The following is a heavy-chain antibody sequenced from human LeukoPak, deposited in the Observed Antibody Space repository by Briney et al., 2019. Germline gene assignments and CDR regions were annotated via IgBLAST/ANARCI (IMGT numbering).Heavy chain of an antibody. J-gene: IGHJ5*02. V-gene: IGHV1-2*02. D-gene: IGHD4-23*01. CDR2: INPNSGGT. CDR1: GYTFTGYY. Sequence: GASVKVSCKASGYTFTGYYMHWVRQAPGQGLEWMGWINPNSGGTNYAQKFQGRVTMTRDTSISTAYMELSRLRSDDTAVYYCARDHLYDYGGNSDWFDPWGQGTLVTVSS. CDR3: ARDHLYDYGGNSDWFDP.